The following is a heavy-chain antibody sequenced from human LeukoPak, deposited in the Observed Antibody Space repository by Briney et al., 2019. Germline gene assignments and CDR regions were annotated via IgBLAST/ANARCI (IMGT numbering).Heavy chain of an antibody. CDR1: GFTVSSNY. CDR2: IYSGGST. V-gene: IGHV3-53*01. D-gene: IGHD2-15*01. CDR3: ASGYCSGGSCYSGAFDI. J-gene: IGHJ3*02. Sequence: GGSLRLSCAASGFTVSSNYMSWVRQAPGKGLEWVSVIYSGGSTYYADSVKGRFTISRDNSKNTLYLQMNSLRAEDTAVYYCASGYCSGGSCYSGAFDIWGQGTVVTVSS.